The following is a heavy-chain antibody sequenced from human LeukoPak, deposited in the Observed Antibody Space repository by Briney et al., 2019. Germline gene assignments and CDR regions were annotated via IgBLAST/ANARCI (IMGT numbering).Heavy chain of an antibody. V-gene: IGHV3-30*04. CDR1: GFTFSSYV. J-gene: IGHJ5*02. CDR2: ISYDGSNE. Sequence: GGSLRLSCAASGFTFSSYVMHWVRQAPGKGLEWVAIISYDGSNEYYADSVKGRFTISRDNYRNTLYLQMKSLRVEDTAIYYCARDFAPTAWGQGTLVTVSS. CDR3: ARDFAPTA.